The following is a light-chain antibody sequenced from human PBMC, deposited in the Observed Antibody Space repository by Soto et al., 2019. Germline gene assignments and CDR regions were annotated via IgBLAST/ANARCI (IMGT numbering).Light chain of an antibody. J-gene: IGKJ2*01. CDR2: GAS. CDR3: QQYGSSSPYT. Sequence: EIVLTQSPGTLSLSPGERATLSCRASQSVSSSYLAWYQQKPGQAPRLLIYGASSRATGITDRISGSGSGTDFTLTISRLAPEDFAVYHCQQYGSSSPYTFGQGTKLEIK. CDR1: QSVSSSY. V-gene: IGKV3-20*01.